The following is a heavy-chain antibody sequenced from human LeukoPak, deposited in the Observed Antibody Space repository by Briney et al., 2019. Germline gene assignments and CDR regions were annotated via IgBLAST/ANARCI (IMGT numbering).Heavy chain of an antibody. Sequence: PGGSLRLSCAASGFTFSSYGTHWVRQAPGKGLEWVAFIRYDGSNKYYADSVKGRFTISRDNSKNTLYLQMNSLRAEDTAVYYCANWVADWNDDEEYWGQGTLVTVSS. J-gene: IGHJ4*02. CDR1: GFTFSSYG. CDR2: IRYDGSNK. D-gene: IGHD1-1*01. V-gene: IGHV3-30*02. CDR3: ANWVADWNDDEEY.